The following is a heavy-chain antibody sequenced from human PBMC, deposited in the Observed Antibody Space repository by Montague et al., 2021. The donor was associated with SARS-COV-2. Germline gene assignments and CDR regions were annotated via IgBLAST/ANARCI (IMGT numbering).Heavy chain of an antibody. D-gene: IGHD3-10*01. V-gene: IGHV4-34*01. CDR2: INHSGST. Sequence: SETLSLTCAVYGGSFSGYYWSWIHQPPGKGLEWIGEINHSGSTXXXPSXXXRVTISVDTSKNQFSLKLSSVTAADTAVYYCARGRKRITVVRGVIIDWFDPWGQGTLVTVSS. CDR3: ARGRKRITVVRGVIIDWFDP. CDR1: GGSFSGYY. J-gene: IGHJ5*02.